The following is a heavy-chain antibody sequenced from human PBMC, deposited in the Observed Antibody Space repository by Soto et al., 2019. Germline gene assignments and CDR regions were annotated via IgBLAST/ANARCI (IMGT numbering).Heavy chain of an antibody. J-gene: IGHJ4*02. V-gene: IGHV3-23*01. CDR2: ISANGGTT. Sequence: PVGSLRVSCAASGVTFASYAMSWFRQAPGKGLEWVSGISANGGTTDYANSVKGRFTISRDNSKNTLYLQMNSLRAEDTAVYYCAKDIIQVAVAGSLDHWGQGTLVTVSS. CDR3: AKDIIQVAVAGSLDH. CDR1: GVTFASYA. D-gene: IGHD6-19*01.